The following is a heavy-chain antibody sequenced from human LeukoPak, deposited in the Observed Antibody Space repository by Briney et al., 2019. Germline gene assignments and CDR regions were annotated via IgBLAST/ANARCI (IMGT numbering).Heavy chain of an antibody. CDR3: ARPQSRGHSSSFEY. CDR2: IYPDESNI. V-gene: IGHV5-51*01. Sequence: GESLKISCKGSGYSLPTYWIAWVRQMPGKGLEWMGIIYPDESNIRYSPSFQGQVTILADKSISTAYLQWSSLKASDTAMYYCARPQSRGHSSSFEYWGQGTLVSVFS. D-gene: IGHD3/OR15-3a*01. J-gene: IGHJ4*02. CDR1: GYSLPTYW.